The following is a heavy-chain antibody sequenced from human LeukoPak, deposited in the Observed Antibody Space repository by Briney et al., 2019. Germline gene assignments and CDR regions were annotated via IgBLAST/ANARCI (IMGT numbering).Heavy chain of an antibody. CDR3: ARSMVCSSTSCYDAFDI. J-gene: IGHJ3*02. D-gene: IGHD2-2*01. CDR2: ISSSSSTI. CDR1: GFTFSSYS. V-gene: IGHV3-48*01. Sequence: GGSLRLSCGTSGFTFSSYSMNWVRQAPGKGLEGGSYISSSSSTIYYADSVKGRFTISRDNAKNSLYLQMNSLRAEDTAVYYCARSMVCSSTSCYDAFDIWGQGTMVTVSS.